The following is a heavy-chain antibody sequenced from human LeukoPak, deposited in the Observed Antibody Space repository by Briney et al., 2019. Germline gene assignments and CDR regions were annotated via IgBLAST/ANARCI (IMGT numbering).Heavy chain of an antibody. CDR3: ARFYVWGSYRLFDAFDT. V-gene: IGHV4-31*03. CDR2: IYYSGST. CDR1: GGSISSGGYY. Sequence: SETLSLTCTVSGGSISSGGYYWSWIRQHPGKGLEWIGYIYYSGSTYYNPSLKSRVTISVDTSKNQFSLKLSSVTAADTAVYYCARFYVWGSYRLFDAFDTWGQGTMVTVSS. D-gene: IGHD3-16*02. J-gene: IGHJ3*02.